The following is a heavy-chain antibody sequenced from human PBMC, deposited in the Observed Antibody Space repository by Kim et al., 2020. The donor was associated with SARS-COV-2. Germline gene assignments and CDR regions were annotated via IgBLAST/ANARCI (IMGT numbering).Heavy chain of an antibody. J-gene: IGHJ4*02. CDR2: IYYSGST. CDR1: GGSISSYY. D-gene: IGHD4-17*01. Sequence: SETLSLTCTVSGGSISSYYWSWIRQPPGKGLEWIGYIYYSGSTNYNPSLKSRVTISVDTSKNQFSLKLSSVTAADTAVYYCARNYGDPEPFDYWGQGTLVTVSS. CDR3: ARNYGDPEPFDY. V-gene: IGHV4-59*13.